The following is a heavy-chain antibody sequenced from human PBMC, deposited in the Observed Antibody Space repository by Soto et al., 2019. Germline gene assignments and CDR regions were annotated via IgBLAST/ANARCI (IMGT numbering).Heavy chain of an antibody. J-gene: IGHJ4*02. V-gene: IGHV3-23*01. Sequence: GGSLKLSCAASGFTFSPYSMNGVRQATGKGLEWVSAISGSGGSTYYADSVKGRFTISRDNSKNTLYLQMNSLRAEDTAVYYCAKENGYSSSWFEFDYWGQGTLVTVSS. D-gene: IGHD6-13*01. CDR3: AKENGYSSSWFEFDY. CDR2: ISGSGGST. CDR1: GFTFSPYS.